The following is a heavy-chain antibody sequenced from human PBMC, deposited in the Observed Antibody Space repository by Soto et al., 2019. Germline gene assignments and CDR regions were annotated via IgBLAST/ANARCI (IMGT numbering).Heavy chain of an antibody. J-gene: IGHJ4*02. CDR3: ARATSGYSGYDLYYFDY. CDR1: GFTFSSYW. CDR2: IKQDGSEK. D-gene: IGHD5-12*01. V-gene: IGHV3-7*01. Sequence: GGSLRLSCAASGFTFSSYWMSWVRQAPGKGLEWVANIKQDGSEKYYVDSVKGRFTISRDNAKNSLYLQMNSLRAEDTAVYYCARATSGYSGYDLYYFDYWGQGTLVTVSS.